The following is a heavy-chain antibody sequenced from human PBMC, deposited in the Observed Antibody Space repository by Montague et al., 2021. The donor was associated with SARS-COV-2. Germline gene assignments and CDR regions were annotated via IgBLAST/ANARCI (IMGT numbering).Heavy chain of an antibody. V-gene: IGHV4-59*01. D-gene: IGHD3-16*01. J-gene: IGHJ6*02. CDR3: ARMPMHYVDTFNSRRGGLDV. Sequence: SETLSPTCTVSGGSISPFDWSWIRQSPERGLEWIGTIYYSGTANYNPSLMGRLAMLLQTSQKQLSLEMRSVTAADTAVYYCARMPMHYVDTFNSRRGGLDVWGQGTTVIVSS. CDR1: GGSISPFD. CDR2: IYYSGTA.